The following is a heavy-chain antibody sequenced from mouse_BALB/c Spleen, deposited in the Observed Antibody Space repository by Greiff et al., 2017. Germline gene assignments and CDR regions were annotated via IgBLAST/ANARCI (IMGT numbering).Heavy chain of an antibody. V-gene: IGHV1S135*01. CDR1: GYSFTGYN. D-gene: IGHD1-1*01. CDR2: IDPYNGGT. J-gene: IGHJ4*01. Sequence: EVQLQQSGPELVKPGASVKISCKASGYSFTGYNMNWVKQSNGKSLEWIGNIDPYNGGTSYNQKFKGKATLTVDKSSSTAYMQLKSLTSEDSAVYYCACSSPFYYAMDYGGQGTSVTVSS. CDR3: ACSSPFYYAMDY.